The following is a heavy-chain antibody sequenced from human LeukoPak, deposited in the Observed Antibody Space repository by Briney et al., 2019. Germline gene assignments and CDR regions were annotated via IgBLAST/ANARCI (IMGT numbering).Heavy chain of an antibody. V-gene: IGHV1-2*02. CDR1: GYTFTSYY. CDR2: ISPNSGGT. D-gene: IGHD2-2*01. J-gene: IGHJ5*02. CDR3: ARGSGSTSRYNWFDP. Sequence: ASVKVSCKASGYTFTSYYIHWVRQAPGQGLEWMGWISPNSGGTNYAQNFQGRVTMTRDTSISTTYMDLSRLRSDDTAFYYCARGSGSTSRYNWFDPWGQGTLVTVSS.